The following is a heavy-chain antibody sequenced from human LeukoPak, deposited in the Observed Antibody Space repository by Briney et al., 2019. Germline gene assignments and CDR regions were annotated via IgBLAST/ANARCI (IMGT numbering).Heavy chain of an antibody. CDR2: ISGSGGST. CDR1: GFTFSSYG. V-gene: IGHV3-23*01. Sequence: GGSLRLSCAASGFTFSSYGMSWVRQAPGKGLERVSAISGSGGSTYYADSVKGRFTISRDNSKNTLYLQMNSLRAEDTAFYYCVSVTTVVEDYYYMDVWGKGTTVTVSS. CDR3: VSVTTVVEDYYYMDV. D-gene: IGHD4-23*01. J-gene: IGHJ6*03.